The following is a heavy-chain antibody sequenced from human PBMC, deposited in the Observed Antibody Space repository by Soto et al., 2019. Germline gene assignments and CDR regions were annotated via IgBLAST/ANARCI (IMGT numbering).Heavy chain of an antibody. Sequence: QVQLVESGGGVVQPGRSLRLSCAASGFTFSSYGMHWVRQAPGKGLEWVAVISYDGSNKYYADSVKGRFTISRDNSKNTLYLQMNSLRAEDTAVYYCAKDNQYYDFWSGYPSYYYYGMDFWGQGTTVTVSS. CDR1: GFTFSSYG. CDR2: ISYDGSNK. J-gene: IGHJ6*02. D-gene: IGHD3-3*01. CDR3: AKDNQYYDFWSGYPSYYYYGMDF. V-gene: IGHV3-30*18.